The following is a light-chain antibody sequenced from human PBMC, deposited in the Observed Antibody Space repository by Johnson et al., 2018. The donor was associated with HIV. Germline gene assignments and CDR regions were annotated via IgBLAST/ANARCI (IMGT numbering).Light chain of an antibody. CDR1: SSNIGNNY. Sequence: QSVLTQPPSVSAAPGQKVTISCSGSSSNIGNNYVSWYQQLPGTAPKLLIYDNNKRPSGIPDRFSGSKSGTSATLGITGLQTGDEADYYCGTWDSSLSAGGLCVGTGTKVTVL. J-gene: IGLJ1*01. CDR3: GTWDSSLSAGGLC. CDR2: DNN. V-gene: IGLV1-51*01.